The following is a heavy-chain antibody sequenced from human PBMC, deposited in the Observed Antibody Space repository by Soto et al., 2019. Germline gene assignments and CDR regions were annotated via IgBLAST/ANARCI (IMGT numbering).Heavy chain of an antibody. D-gene: IGHD3-3*01. J-gene: IGHJ3*02. V-gene: IGHV1-2*02. CDR1: GYPVTAYY. CDR3: ARGGGVGVAGSAAFDM. Sequence: QLHLVQSGAVVKKPGASVTVSCSASGYPVTAYYMHWVRQAPGRGLEWMGGINPATGAAKYTQTFQGRVTMTRDTSTSTVFMGLSGLTSEDTAVFYWARGGGVGVAGSAAFDMWGQGTLVTASS. CDR2: INPATGAA.